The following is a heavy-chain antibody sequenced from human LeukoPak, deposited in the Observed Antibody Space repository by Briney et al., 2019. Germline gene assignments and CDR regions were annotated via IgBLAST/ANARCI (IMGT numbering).Heavy chain of an antibody. J-gene: IGHJ5*02. Sequence: SETLSLTCAVYGGSFSGYYWSWIRQPPGKGLEWIGEINHSGSTNYNPSLKGRVTISVDTSKNQFSLKLSSVTAADTAVYYCARRRDIVVVPAAISGGWFDPWGQGTLVTVSS. CDR2: INHSGST. V-gene: IGHV4-34*01. D-gene: IGHD2-2*02. CDR1: GGSFSGYY. CDR3: ARRRDIVVVPAAISGGWFDP.